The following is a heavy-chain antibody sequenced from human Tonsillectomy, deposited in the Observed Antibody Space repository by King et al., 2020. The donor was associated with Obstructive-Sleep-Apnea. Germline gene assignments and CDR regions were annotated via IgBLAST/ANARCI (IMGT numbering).Heavy chain of an antibody. CDR2: IFSNDQK. CDR3: ARIVSGDYGGYFDE. J-gene: IGHJ4*02. D-gene: IGHD4-17*01. V-gene: IGHV2-26*01. CDR1: GFSLSNARMG. Sequence: TLKESGLVLVKPTETLTLTCTVSGFSLSNARMGVSWIRHPPGKAPEWLAHIFSNDQKSYSTSLKSRLTISKDTSRSQVVLTMTNMDPVDTATYYCARIVSGDYGGYFDEWGQGTLVTVSS.